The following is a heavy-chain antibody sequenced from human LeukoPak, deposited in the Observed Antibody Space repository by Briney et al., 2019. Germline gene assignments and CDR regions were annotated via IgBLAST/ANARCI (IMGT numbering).Heavy chain of an antibody. CDR1: GVTFSYYY. CDR3: TRVATFGGSFLYYYYYMDV. CDR2: MRSKAYGGTA. V-gene: IGHV3-22*01. J-gene: IGHJ6*03. Sequence: GGSLRLSCAASGVTFSYYYMSGVRQAPGKGLEWVDFMRSKAYGGTAEYAASVKGRFTISRDDSKSIAYLQMNSLKTEDTAVYYCTRVATFGGSFLYYYYYMDVWGKGTTVTISS. D-gene: IGHD1-26*01.